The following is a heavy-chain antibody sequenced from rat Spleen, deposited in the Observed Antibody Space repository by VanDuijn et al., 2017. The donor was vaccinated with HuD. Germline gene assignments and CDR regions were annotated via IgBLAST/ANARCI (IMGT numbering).Heavy chain of an antibody. CDR2: ISNARGIT. Sequence: EVQLVESGGGLVQPGRSLKLSCVASGFTFNNYWMTWIRQAPGKGLEWVASISNARGITYYPDSVKGRFTISRNIANNTLYLRMNSLQTEDTATYYCVRELPGYNPFDYWGQGVMVTVSS. CDR1: GFTFNNYW. D-gene: IGHD1-4*01. V-gene: IGHV5-31*01. J-gene: IGHJ2*01. CDR3: VRELPGYNPFDY.